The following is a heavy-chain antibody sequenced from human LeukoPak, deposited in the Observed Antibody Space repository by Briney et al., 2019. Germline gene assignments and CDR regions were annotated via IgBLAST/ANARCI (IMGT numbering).Heavy chain of an antibody. V-gene: IGHV4-59*08. CDR3: ARFGSDSYGYKYYFDY. J-gene: IGHJ4*02. Sequence: PSETLSLTCTVSGGSISSYYWSGIRQSPGKGLQWIGYISYGGSTNYDSSLKSRLTMSVDTSKNQFSLKLRSVTAADTAVYYCARFGSDSYGYKYYFDYWGQGARVTVSS. CDR2: ISYGGST. D-gene: IGHD3-16*01. CDR1: GGSISSYY.